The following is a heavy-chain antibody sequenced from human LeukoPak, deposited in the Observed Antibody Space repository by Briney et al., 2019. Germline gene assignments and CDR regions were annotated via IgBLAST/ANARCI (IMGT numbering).Heavy chain of an antibody. CDR2: IYTSGST. V-gene: IGHV4-61*02. CDR1: GGSISSGSYY. CDR3: ARVGDLFGAHRVRGLPPDYYYMDV. J-gene: IGHJ6*03. Sequence: SETLSLTCTVSGGSISSGSYYWSWIRQPAGKGLEWIGRIYTSGSTTYNPSLKSRVIIAVDTSKNQFSLKLTSVTAADTAVYYCARVGDLFGAHRVRGLPPDYYYMDVWGKGTTVTVSS. D-gene: IGHD3-10*01.